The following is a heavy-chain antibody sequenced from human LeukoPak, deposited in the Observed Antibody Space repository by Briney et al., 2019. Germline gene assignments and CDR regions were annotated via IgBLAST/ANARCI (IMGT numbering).Heavy chain of an antibody. Sequence: GRSLRLSCAASAFTFSSYGVHWVRQAPGKGLEWVALMWYDGSNKYYADSVKGRFTISRDNSKNTLYLQMNSLRAEDTAVYYCAKTHSVKGYTYGYFDYWGQGTLVTVSS. J-gene: IGHJ4*02. CDR2: MWYDGSNK. D-gene: IGHD5-18*01. CDR1: AFTFSSYG. V-gene: IGHV3-33*06. CDR3: AKTHSVKGYTYGYFDY.